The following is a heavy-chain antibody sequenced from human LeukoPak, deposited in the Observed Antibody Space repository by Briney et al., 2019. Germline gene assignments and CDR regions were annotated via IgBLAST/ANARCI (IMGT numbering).Heavy chain of an antibody. CDR3: ARERPHYYGSGSYSYYGMDV. Sequence: SETLSLTCTVSGDSISSYYWSWIRQPAGKGLEWIGRIYTSGSTNYNPSLKSRVTMSVDTSRNQFPLKLSSVTAADTAVYYCARERPHYYGSGSYSYYGMDVWGQGTTVTVSS. CDR2: IYTSGST. D-gene: IGHD3-10*01. J-gene: IGHJ6*02. V-gene: IGHV4-4*07. CDR1: GDSISSYY.